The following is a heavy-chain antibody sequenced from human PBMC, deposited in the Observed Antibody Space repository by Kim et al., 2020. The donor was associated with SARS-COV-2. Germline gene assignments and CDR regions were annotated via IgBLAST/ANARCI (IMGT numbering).Heavy chain of an antibody. Sequence: GGSLRLSCAASGFTFSDSAIHWVRQASGKGLEWIGRIRSKANKYATAYIASVSGRFTVSREESKNTAYLQMNSLKTEDTAIYYCTRLKDIGLGGLDYWG. CDR1: GFTFSDSA. CDR2: IRSKANKYAT. V-gene: IGHV3-73*01. D-gene: IGHD2-15*01. J-gene: IGHJ4*01. CDR3: TRLKDIGLGGLDY.